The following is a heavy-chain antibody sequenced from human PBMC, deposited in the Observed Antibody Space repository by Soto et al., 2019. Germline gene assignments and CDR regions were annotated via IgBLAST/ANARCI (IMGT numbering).Heavy chain of an antibody. D-gene: IGHD3-3*01. CDR3: AKVKLRFLEGALSFDY. CDR2: IYTSGST. J-gene: IGHJ4*02. CDR1: GGSISSYY. Sequence: SETLSLTCTVSGGSISSYYWSWIRQPAGKGLEWIGRIYTSGSTNYNPSLKSRVTMSVDTSKNQFSLKPSSVTAADTAVYYCAKVKLRFLEGALSFDYWGQGTLVTVSS. V-gene: IGHV4-4*07.